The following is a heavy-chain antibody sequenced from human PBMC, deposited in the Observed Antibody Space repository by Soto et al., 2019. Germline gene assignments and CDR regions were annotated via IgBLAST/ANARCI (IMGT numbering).Heavy chain of an antibody. J-gene: IGHJ6*02. CDR3: ARDGRAAAGGYGMDV. D-gene: IGHD6-13*01. CDR1: GYTFTSYG. Sequence: GASVKVSCKASGYTFTSYGISWVRQAPGQGLEWMGGIIPIFGTANYAQKFQGRVTITADESTSTAYMELSSLRSEDTAVYYCARDGRAAAGGYGMDVWGQGTTVTVSS. V-gene: IGHV1-69*13. CDR2: IIPIFGTA.